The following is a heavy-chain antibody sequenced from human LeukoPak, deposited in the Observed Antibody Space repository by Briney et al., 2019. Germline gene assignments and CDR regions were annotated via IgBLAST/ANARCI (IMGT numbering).Heavy chain of an antibody. V-gene: IGHV6-1*01. CDR1: GDSVSSNSAA. Sequence: SQTLSLTCAISGDSVSSNSAAWNWIRQSPSRGLEWLGRTYYRSKLYNDYAVSVKSRITINPDTSKNQFSLQLNSVTPEDTAVYYCASSLLRYYYDSSGYIPVHYYYGMDVWGQGTTVTVSS. J-gene: IGHJ6*02. CDR3: ASSLLRYYYDSSGYIPVHYYYGMDV. D-gene: IGHD3-22*01. CDR2: TYYRSKLYN.